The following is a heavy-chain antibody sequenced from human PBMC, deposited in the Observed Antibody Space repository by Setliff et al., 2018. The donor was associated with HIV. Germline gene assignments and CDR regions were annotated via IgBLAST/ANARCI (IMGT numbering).Heavy chain of an antibody. D-gene: IGHD2-15*01. CDR2: ISGSGGST. V-gene: IGHV3-23*01. Sequence: PGGSLRLSCAASGFTFNTYAMSWVRQAPGKGLEWVSVISGSGGSTFYADAVKGRFTISRDNSKHTLYLQMNGLRVEDTAVYYCAKDGISGGAYPPYYFDYWGHGTLVTVSS. J-gene: IGHJ4*01. CDR1: GFTFNTYA. CDR3: AKDGISGGAYPPYYFDY.